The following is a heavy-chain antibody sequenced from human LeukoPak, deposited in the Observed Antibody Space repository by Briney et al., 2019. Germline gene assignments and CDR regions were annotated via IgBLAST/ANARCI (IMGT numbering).Heavy chain of an antibody. J-gene: IGHJ4*02. CDR1: GFTFSCYA. V-gene: IGHV3-23*01. CDR2: ISAGGDSP. Sequence: GGSLRLSCAASGFTFSCYAMSWVRQAPGQGLEWVSAISAGGDSPYYADSVEGRFSISRDNSKNTLYLQMNSLRAGDTAVYYCAERRYCSSISCHDFDYWGQGTLVTVSS. D-gene: IGHD2-2*01. CDR3: AERRYCSSISCHDFDY.